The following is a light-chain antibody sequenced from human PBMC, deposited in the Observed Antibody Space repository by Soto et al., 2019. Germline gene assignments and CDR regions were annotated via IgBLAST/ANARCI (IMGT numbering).Light chain of an antibody. J-gene: IGKJ2*01. Sequence: EIVMTQSPATLSASPGERATLSCMASQSVSSNLAWYQQKPGQAPRLLIYGASTRATGIPARFSGSGSGTEFTLTISSLESEDFAVYYCQEYNNWPPMNTFGQGAKLEIK. CDR2: GAS. CDR1: QSVSSN. V-gene: IGKV3-15*01. CDR3: QEYNNWPPMNT.